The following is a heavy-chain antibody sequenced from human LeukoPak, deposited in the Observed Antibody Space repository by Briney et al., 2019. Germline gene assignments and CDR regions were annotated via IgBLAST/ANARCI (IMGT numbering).Heavy chain of an antibody. CDR2: FSAADGSA. CDR1: GCTFSSYA. V-gene: IGHV3-23*01. D-gene: IGHD6-13*01. CDR3: ARAKIAAAGTGAFDV. Sequence: PGGSLRLACAASGCTFSSYAMTWVRQAPGKGLEWVSAFSAADGSAQYAESVEGRFTISRDNSKNTLFLQMNSLGAEDTAVYYCARAKIAAAGTGAFDVWGQGTLVTVSS. J-gene: IGHJ3*01.